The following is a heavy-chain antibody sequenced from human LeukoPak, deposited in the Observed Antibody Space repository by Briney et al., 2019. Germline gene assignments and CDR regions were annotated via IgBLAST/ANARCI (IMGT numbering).Heavy chain of an antibody. J-gene: IGHJ4*02. V-gene: IGHV3-30*04. CDR2: ISYGGSNK. Sequence: GRSLRLSCAASGFTFSSYAMNWVRQAPGKGLEWVAVISYGGSNKYYADSVKGRFTISRDNSKNTLYMQMNSLSAEDTAVYYCARDSPIARGWYYFDYWGQGTLVTVSS. CDR1: GFTFSSYA. CDR3: ARDSPIARGWYYFDY. D-gene: IGHD6-19*01.